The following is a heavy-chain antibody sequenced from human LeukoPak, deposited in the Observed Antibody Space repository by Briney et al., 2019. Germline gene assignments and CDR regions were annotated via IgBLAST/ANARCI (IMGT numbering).Heavy chain of an antibody. D-gene: IGHD3-22*01. CDR1: GYTFTSYD. J-gene: IGHJ4*02. CDR2: MNPNSGNT. V-gene: IGHV1-8*03. CDR3: ARGKSDSSCYPDY. Sequence: ASVKVSCTASGYTFTSYDINWVRQAPGQGLEWMGWMNPNSGNTGYAQKFQGRVTITRNTSISTAYMEMSSLRSEDTAVYYCARGKSDSSCYPDYWGQGTLVTVSS.